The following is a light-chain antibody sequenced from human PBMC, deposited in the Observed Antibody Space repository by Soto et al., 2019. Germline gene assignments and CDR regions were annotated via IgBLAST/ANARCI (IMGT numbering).Light chain of an antibody. CDR1: QSVSSSY. V-gene: IGKV3-20*01. CDR3: QQYGSSPWT. Sequence: IVLTPSPCALSLSPWERATLSCRASQSVSSSYLVWHQQKPGQAPRLLIYAASRRATGIPDRFSGSGSGTDFTLTISRLEPEDFAVYYCQQYGSSPWTVGQGTKVDIK. CDR2: AAS. J-gene: IGKJ1*01.